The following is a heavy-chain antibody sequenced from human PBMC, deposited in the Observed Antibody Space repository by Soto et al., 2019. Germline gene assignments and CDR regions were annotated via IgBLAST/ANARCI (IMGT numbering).Heavy chain of an antibody. Sequence: EVQLVESGGGLVQPGGSLRLSCVGSGVTFSNYWMHWVRQAPGKGPVWVSRINPAGSASSYVDFVKGRFTVSRDNAKNTLYLEMNSLRPEDTAVYYCAKGRGGWRNYGMDVWGQGTTVTVSS. D-gene: IGHD6-19*01. CDR2: INPAGSAS. CDR3: AKGRGGWRNYGMDV. CDR1: GVTFSNYW. J-gene: IGHJ6*02. V-gene: IGHV3-74*01.